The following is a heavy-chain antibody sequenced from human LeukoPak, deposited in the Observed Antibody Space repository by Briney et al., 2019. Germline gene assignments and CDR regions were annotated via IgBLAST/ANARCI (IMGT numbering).Heavy chain of an antibody. V-gene: IGHV3-33*01. J-gene: IGHJ5*02. D-gene: IGHD2-8*01. Sequence: PVESLRLSCAASGFTFSSYGMHWVRQGPGKGLEWAAVIWYDGSYKYYADSVKGRFTISRENSNNTLYLQMNSLRAEDTAVYYCARDNGGYNWFDPWGQGTLVTVSS. CDR2: IWYDGSYK. CDR3: ARDNGGYNWFDP. CDR1: GFTFSSYG.